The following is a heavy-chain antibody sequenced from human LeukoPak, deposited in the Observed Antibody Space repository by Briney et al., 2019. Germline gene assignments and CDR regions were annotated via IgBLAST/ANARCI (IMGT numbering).Heavy chain of an antibody. Sequence: GGSLRLSCAASGFNVSYYSMNWVRQAPGKGLEWVSYISFSNSTLYYADSVRGRFTISRDNAKNSMSLQMNSLRAEDTAVYYCAGGGATSFDYWGQGILVTVSS. V-gene: IGHV3-48*04. D-gene: IGHD5-12*01. J-gene: IGHJ4*02. CDR3: AGGGATSFDY. CDR2: ISFSNSTL. CDR1: GFNVSYYS.